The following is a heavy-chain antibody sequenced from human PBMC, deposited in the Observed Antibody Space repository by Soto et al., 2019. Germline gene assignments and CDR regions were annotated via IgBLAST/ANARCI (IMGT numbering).Heavy chain of an antibody. V-gene: IGHV4-4*02. J-gene: IGHJ5*02. CDR1: GGSISSSNW. Sequence: QVQLQESGPGLVKPSGTLSLTCAVSGGSISSSNWWSWVRQPPGKGRQWIGEIYHSRSTNYNPSLRGLVTRSVDKSKPQFSLRLSSVADADTAVYYCARAGTGGYSGYDVVRTYWLDHWGQGTLVTVSS. D-gene: IGHD5-12*01. CDR2: IYHSRST. CDR3: ARAGTGGYSGYDVVRTYWLDH.